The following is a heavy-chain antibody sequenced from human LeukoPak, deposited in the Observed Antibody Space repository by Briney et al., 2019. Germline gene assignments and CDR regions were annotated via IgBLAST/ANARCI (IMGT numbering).Heavy chain of an antibody. D-gene: IGHD3-3*01. J-gene: IGHJ6*03. V-gene: IGHV1-18*01. CDR3: ASPLLQPDDLPYYMDV. CDR2: ISAYNGNT. Sequence: ASVKVSCKASGYTFISYGITWVRQAPGQGLEWMGWISAYNGNTNYAQKLQGRVTMTRNTSISTAYMELSSLRSEDTAVYYCASPLLQPDDLPYYMDVWGTGTTVSVSS. CDR1: GYTFISYG.